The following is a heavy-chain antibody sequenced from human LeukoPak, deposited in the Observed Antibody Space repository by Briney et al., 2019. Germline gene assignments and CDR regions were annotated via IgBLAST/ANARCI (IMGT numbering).Heavy chain of an antibody. Sequence: SVKVSCKASGGTFSGYAISWVRQAPGQGLEWMGGIIPIFGTANYAQKFQGRVTITADESTSTAYMELSSLRSEDTAVYYCARGRSRADILTGWDLDHWGQGTLVTVSS. CDR2: IIPIFGTA. J-gene: IGHJ4*02. D-gene: IGHD3-9*01. CDR3: ARGRSRADILTGWDLDH. V-gene: IGHV1-69*13. CDR1: GGTFSGYA.